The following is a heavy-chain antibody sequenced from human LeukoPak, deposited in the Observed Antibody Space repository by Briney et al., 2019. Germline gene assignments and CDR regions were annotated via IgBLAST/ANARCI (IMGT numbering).Heavy chain of an antibody. CDR3: ARWPYSSSWYYFDY. CDR2: ISAYNGNT. Sequence: ASVKVSCKASGYTFTSYGISWVRQAPGQGLEWTGWISAYNGNTNYAQKLQGRVTMTTDTSTSTAYMELRSLRSDDTAVYYCARWPYSSSWYYFDYWGQGTLVTVSS. D-gene: IGHD6-13*01. V-gene: IGHV1-18*01. J-gene: IGHJ4*02. CDR1: GYTFTSYG.